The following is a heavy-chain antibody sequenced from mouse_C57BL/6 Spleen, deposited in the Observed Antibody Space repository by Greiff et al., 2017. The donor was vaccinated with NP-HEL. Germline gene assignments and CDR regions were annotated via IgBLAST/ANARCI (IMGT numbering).Heavy chain of an antibody. CDR2: IDPSDSYT. CDR1: GYTFTSYW. CDR3: AGTAQATFDY. V-gene: IGHV1-50*01. Sequence: VQLQQPGAELVKPGASVKLSCKASGYTFTSYWMQWVKQRPGQGLEWIGEIDPSDSYTNYNQKFKGKATLTVDTSSSTAYMQLSSLTSEDSAVYYCAGTAQATFDYWGQGTTLTVSS. D-gene: IGHD3-2*02. J-gene: IGHJ2*01.